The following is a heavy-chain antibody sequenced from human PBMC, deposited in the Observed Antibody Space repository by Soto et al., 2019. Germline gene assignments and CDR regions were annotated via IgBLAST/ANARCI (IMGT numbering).Heavy chain of an antibody. CDR3: AREFGFWSGYYPHGMDV. CDR2: ISGSAGLT. CDR1: GFTFSSHA. V-gene: IGHV3-23*01. D-gene: IGHD3-3*01. J-gene: IGHJ6*02. Sequence: EVQLLESGGGLVQPGGSLRLACTASGFTFSSHAMSWVRQAPGKQLEWVSAISGSAGLTFYADSVKGRFTISRDNSKNTLYLQMNSLRAEDTAVYYCAREFGFWSGYYPHGMDVWGQGTTVTVSS.